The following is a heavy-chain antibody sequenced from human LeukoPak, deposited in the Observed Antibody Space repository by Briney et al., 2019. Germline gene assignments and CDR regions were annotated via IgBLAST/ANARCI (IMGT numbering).Heavy chain of an antibody. CDR2: ISTIGSYI. CDR3: ARGSPQGFDP. Sequence: GGSLRLPCAASGFTFSSYSMHWVRQAPGKGLEWVSYISTIGSYIYYADSVKGRFTISRDNAKNSLFLQMNSLRAEDTAVYYCARGSPQGFDPWGQGTLVTVSS. CDR1: GFTFSSYS. J-gene: IGHJ5*02. V-gene: IGHV3-21*01.